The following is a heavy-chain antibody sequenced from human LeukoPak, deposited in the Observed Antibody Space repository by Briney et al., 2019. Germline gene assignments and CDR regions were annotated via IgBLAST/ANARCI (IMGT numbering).Heavy chain of an antibody. V-gene: IGHV1-18*01. D-gene: IGHD3-3*01. CDR2: ISAYNGNT. J-gene: IGHJ4*02. Sequence: ASVKVSCKASGYTFASYDINWVRQAPGQGLEWMGWISAYNGNTNYAQKLQGRVTMTTDTSTSTAYMELRSLRSDDTAVYYCARDTGFWSGYYGGSSGGWGQGTLVTVSS. CDR3: ARDTGFWSGYYGGSSGG. CDR1: GYTFASYD.